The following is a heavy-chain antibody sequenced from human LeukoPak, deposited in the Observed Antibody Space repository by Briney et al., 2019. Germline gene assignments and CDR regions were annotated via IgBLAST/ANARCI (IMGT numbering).Heavy chain of an antibody. CDR1: GGSISSYY. CDR2: IYYSGST. J-gene: IGHJ4*02. V-gene: IGHV4-59*12. CDR3: ARGPTVTTWYFDY. Sequence: SETLSLTCTVSGGSISSYYWSWIRQPPGKGLEWIGYIYYSGSTNYNPSLKSRVTISVDTSKNQFSLKLSSVTAADTAVYYCARGPTVTTWYFDYWGQGTLVTVSS. D-gene: IGHD4-11*01.